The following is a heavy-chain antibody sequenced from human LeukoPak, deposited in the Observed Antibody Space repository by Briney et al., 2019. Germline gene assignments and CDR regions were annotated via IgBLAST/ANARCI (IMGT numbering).Heavy chain of an antibody. CDR2: INHSGST. CDR1: GGSFSGYY. D-gene: IGHD5-18*01. V-gene: IGHV4-34*01. CDR3: ARGELWLVY. J-gene: IGHJ4*02. Sequence: SETLSLTCAVYGGSFSGYYWSWIRQRPGKGLEWIGEINHSGSTNYNPSLKSRVTISVDTSKNQFSLKLSSVTAADTAVYYCARGELWLVYWGQGTLVTVSS.